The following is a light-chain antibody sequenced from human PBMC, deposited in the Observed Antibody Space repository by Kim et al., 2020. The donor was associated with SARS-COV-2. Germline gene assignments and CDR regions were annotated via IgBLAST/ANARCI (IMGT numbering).Light chain of an antibody. J-gene: IGKJ1*01. CDR1: QSISSC. V-gene: IGKV1-39*01. CDR2: GAS. Sequence: ASVVDRVTITCRASQSISSCFNWYQQKPGEAPTLLIYGASRLQSGVPSRFSGSGSGTDFTLTISSLQPEDFATYYCQQSYGTPPTFGQGTKVDIK. CDR3: QQSYGTPPT.